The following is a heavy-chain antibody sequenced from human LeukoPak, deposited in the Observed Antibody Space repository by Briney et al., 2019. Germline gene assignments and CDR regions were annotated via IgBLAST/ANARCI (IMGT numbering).Heavy chain of an antibody. J-gene: IGHJ4*02. CDR3: ARDPGGELFGLPQYYFDY. CDR1: GFTFSTYS. D-gene: IGHD3-10*01. Sequence: PGGSLRLSCAASGFTFSTYSMNWVRQAPGKGLEWVSSISSSSGYIYYADSVKGRFTISRDNAKNSLYLQMNSLRAEDTAVYYCARDPGGELFGLPQYYFDYWGQGTLVTVSS. V-gene: IGHV3-21*01. CDR2: ISSSSGYI.